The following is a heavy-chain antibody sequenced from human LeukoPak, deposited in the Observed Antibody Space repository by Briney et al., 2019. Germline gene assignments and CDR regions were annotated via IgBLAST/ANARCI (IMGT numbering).Heavy chain of an antibody. J-gene: IGHJ5*02. V-gene: IGHV3-30*02. D-gene: IGHD2-15*01. CDR3: AKIKDIVPSFDP. CDR2: IRYDGSNK. CDR1: GFTFSSYG. Sequence: PGGSLRLSCAASGFTFSSYGMHWVRQAPGKGLEWVAFIRYDGSNKYYADSVKGRFTISRDNSKNTLYLQMNSLRAEDTAVYYCAKIKDIVPSFDPWGQGTLVTVSS.